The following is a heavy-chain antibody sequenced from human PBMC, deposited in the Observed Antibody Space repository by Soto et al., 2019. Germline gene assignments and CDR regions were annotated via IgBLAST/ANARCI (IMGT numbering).Heavy chain of an antibody. CDR1: GFTFSSYA. V-gene: IGHV3-23*01. CDR3: ANAYCSSSSCRAEYFQH. Sequence: PGGSLRLSCAASGFTFSSYAMSWVRQATGKGLEWVSAISGRGDNSYYAASVKGRFTISRDNSKNTLYLHMNSLRAEDTAVYYCANAYCSSSSCRAEYFQHWGQGTRVTVSS. J-gene: IGHJ1*01. CDR2: ISGRGDNS. D-gene: IGHD2-2*01.